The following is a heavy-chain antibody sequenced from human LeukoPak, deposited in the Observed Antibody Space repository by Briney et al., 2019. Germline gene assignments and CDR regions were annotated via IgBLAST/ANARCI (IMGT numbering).Heavy chain of an antibody. D-gene: IGHD2-2*01. CDR3: ARSPIVVVPAAPDY. V-gene: IGHV4-39*07. CDR1: GGSISSSSYY. CDR2: IYYSGST. J-gene: IGHJ4*02. Sequence: SETLSLTCTVSGGSISSSSYYWGWIRQPPGKGLEWIGSIYYSGSTYYNPSLKSRVTISVDTSKNQFSLKLSSVTAADTAVYYCARSPIVVVPAAPDYWGQGTLVTVSS.